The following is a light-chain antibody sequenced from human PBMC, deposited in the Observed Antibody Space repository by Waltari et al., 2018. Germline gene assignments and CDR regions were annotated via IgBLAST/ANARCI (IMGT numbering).Light chain of an antibody. CDR3: CSYAGRSTWV. Sequence: QSALTQPASVSGSPGQSITISCTGASTDVGDYNYVSWYQQIPGKAPKVIIYDVTKRPSGVSTRFSGSKSGNSASLSISGLQAKDEAHYYCCSYAGRSTWVFGGGTKVTVL. V-gene: IGLV2-14*03. CDR1: STDVGDYNY. J-gene: IGLJ3*02. CDR2: DVT.